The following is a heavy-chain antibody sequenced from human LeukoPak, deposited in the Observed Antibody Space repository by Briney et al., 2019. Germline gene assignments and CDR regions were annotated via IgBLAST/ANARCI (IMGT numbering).Heavy chain of an antibody. J-gene: IGHJ5*02. Sequence: SGTLSLTCAVSGGSISSSNWWSWVRQPPGKGLEWIGEISHSGNTNYNPSLKSRVTISLDKSKNQFSLKLTSVTAADTAVYYCARLAAAGTTYNWFDPWGQGTLVTVSS. CDR1: GGSISSSNW. CDR2: ISHSGNT. V-gene: IGHV4-4*02. CDR3: ARLAAAGTTYNWFDP. D-gene: IGHD6-13*01.